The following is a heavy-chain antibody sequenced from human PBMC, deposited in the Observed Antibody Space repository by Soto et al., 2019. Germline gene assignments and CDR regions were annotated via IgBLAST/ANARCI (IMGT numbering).Heavy chain of an antibody. CDR1: GFTFSSYA. D-gene: IGHD3-10*01. CDR2: ISGSGGST. J-gene: IGHJ4*02. CDR3: AKGATMVYSYGSGSYREGVDY. Sequence: EVQLLESGGGLVQPGGSLRLSCAASGFTFSSYAMSWVRQAPGKGLEWVSAISGSGGSTYYADSVKGRFTISRDNSKNTLYLQMNSLRAEDTAVYYCAKGATMVYSYGSGSYREGVDYWGQGTLVTVSS. V-gene: IGHV3-23*01.